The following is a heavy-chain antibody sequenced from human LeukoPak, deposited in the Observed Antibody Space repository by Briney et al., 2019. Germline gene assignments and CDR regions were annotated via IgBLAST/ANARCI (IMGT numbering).Heavy chain of an antibody. J-gene: IGHJ6*03. V-gene: IGHV3-7*01. CDR2: IKQDGSEK. CDR3: AREGYSYYYYYMDV. CDR1: GFTFSSYW. Sequence: GGSLRLSCAASGFTFSSYWMSWVPQAPGKGLEWVANIKQDGSEKYYVDSVKGRFTISRDNAKNSLYLQMNSLRAEDTAVYYCAREGYSYYYYYMDVCGKGATVTVSS. D-gene: IGHD1-1*01.